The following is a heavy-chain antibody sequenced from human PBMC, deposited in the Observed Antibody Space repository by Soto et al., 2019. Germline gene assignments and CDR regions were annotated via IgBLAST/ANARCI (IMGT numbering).Heavy chain of an antibody. CDR2: ISWHGSNI. CDR3: AKGPAFSSNSYSMNI. Sequence: GGSLRLSCTDKFTFSGYAMHWVRQAPGKGLEWVSGISWHGSNIGYADSVKGRFTISRDDARDSLYLQMNSLRPEDTALYYCAKGPAFSSNSYSMNIWGEGTTVTVSS. D-gene: IGHD2-15*01. J-gene: IGHJ6*03. V-gene: IGHV3-9*01. CDR1: FTFSGYA.